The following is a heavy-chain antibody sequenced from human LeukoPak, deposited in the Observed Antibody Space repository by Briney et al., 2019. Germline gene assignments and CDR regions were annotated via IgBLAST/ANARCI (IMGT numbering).Heavy chain of an antibody. CDR2: ISAYNGNT. V-gene: IGHV1-18*04. CDR1: GYTFTGYY. Sequence: ASVKVSCRASGYTFTGYYMHWVRQAPGQGLEWMGWISAYNGNTNYAQKLQGRVTMTTDTSTSTAYMELRSLRSDDTAVYYCATEGVVAGTGRDFQHWGQGTLVTVSS. J-gene: IGHJ1*01. D-gene: IGHD6-19*01. CDR3: ATEGVVAGTGRDFQH.